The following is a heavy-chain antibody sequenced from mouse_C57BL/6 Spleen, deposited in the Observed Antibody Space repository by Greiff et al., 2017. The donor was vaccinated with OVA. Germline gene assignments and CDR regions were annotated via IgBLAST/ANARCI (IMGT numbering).Heavy chain of an antibody. Sequence: QVQLQQPGAELVMPGASVKLSCKASGYTFTSYWMHWVKQRPGQGLEWIGEIDPSDSYTNYNQKFKGKSTLTVDKSSSTAYMQLSSLTSEDSAVYYCARDSYDANAMDYWGQGTSVTVSS. V-gene: IGHV1-69*01. J-gene: IGHJ4*01. CDR1: GYTFTSYW. CDR3: ARDSYDANAMDY. CDR2: IDPSDSYT. D-gene: IGHD2-12*01.